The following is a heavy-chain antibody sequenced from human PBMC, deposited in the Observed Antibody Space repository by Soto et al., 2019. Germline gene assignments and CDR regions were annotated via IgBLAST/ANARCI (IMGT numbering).Heavy chain of an antibody. J-gene: IGHJ4*02. CDR1: GFTFSDYY. CDR3: ARVREWRATISPFGY. CDR2: ISSSGSTI. V-gene: IGHV3-11*01. Sequence: PGGSLRLSCAASGFTFSDYYMSWIRQAPGKGLEWVSYISSSGSTIYYADSVKGRFTISRDNAKNSLYLQMNSLRAEDTAVYYCARVREWRATISPFGYWGQGTLVTVSS. D-gene: IGHD5-12*01.